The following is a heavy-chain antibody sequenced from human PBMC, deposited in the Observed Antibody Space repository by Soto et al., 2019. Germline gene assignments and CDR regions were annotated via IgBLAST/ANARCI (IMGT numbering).Heavy chain of an antibody. V-gene: IGHV3-48*01. D-gene: IGHD2-2*01. CDR3: ASRVVPAVIPYYYYYMDV. CDR1: GFTFSSYS. J-gene: IGHJ6*03. Sequence: GGSLRLSCAASGFTFSSYSMNWVRQAPGKGLEWVSYITSSSCSIYYVVSVKGRFTISRDNAKNSLYLQMNSLRAEDTAVYYCASRVVPAVIPYYYYYMDVWGKGTTVTVSS. CDR2: ITSSSCSI.